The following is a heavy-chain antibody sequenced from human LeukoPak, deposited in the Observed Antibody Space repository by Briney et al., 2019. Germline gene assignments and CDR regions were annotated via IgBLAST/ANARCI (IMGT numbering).Heavy chain of an antibody. CDR1: GGSISSGSYY. CDR3: ASAKFDSSTYYPEDS. J-gene: IGHJ4*02. D-gene: IGHD3-22*01. V-gene: IGHV4-61*02. Sequence: SQTLSLNCTVSGGSISSGSYYWSWIRQPAGKGLEWIVRIYTSGSTNYNPSLKSRVTISVDTSKNQFSLKLSSVTAADTAVYYCASAKFDSSTYYPEDSWGQGTLVTVSS. CDR2: IYTSGST.